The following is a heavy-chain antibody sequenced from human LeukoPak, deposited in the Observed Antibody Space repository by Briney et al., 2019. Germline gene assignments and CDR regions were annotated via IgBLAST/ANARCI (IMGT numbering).Heavy chain of an antibody. CDR3: AREKGGSYLFDY. V-gene: IGHV4-30-4*08. CDR2: IYYSGST. Sequence: SETLSLTCTVSGGSISSGDYYWSWIRQPPGKGLEWIGYIYYSGSTYYNPSLKSRVTISVDTSRNQFSLKLSSVTAADTAVYYCAREKGGSYLFDYWGQGTLVTVSS. J-gene: IGHJ4*02. CDR1: GGSISSGDYY. D-gene: IGHD1-26*01.